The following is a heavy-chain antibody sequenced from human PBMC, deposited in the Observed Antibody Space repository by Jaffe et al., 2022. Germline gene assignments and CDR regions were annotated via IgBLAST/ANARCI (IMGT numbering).Heavy chain of an antibody. J-gene: IGHJ3*02. Sequence: QVQLVQSGAEVKKPGASVKVSCKASGYTFTGYYMHWVRQAPGQGLEWMGWINPNSGGTNYAQKFQGRVTMTRDTSISTAYMELSRLRSDDTAVYYCARGWGSMIEAAIDAFDIWGQGTMVTVSS. CDR3: ARGWGSMIEAAIDAFDI. CDR1: GYTFTGYY. CDR2: INPNSGGT. V-gene: IGHV1-2*02. D-gene: IGHD3-22*01.